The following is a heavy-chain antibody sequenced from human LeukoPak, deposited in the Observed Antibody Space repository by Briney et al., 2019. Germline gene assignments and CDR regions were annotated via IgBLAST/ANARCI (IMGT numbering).Heavy chain of an antibody. CDR2: INPSGGST. V-gene: IGHV1-46*01. J-gene: IGHJ6*02. CDR1: GYTFSSYA. D-gene: IGHD5-18*01. CDR3: ARVGYSYGPPLYYYYGMDV. Sequence: ASVKVSCKASGYTFSSYAMNWVRQAPGQGLEWMGIINPSGGSTSYAQKFQGRVTMTRDTSTSTVYMELSSLRSEDTAVYYCARVGYSYGPPLYYYYGMDVWGQGTTVTVSS.